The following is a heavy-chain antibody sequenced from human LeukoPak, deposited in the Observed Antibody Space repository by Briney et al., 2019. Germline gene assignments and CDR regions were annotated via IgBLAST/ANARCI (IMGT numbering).Heavy chain of an antibody. J-gene: IGHJ4*02. CDR3: ARAQDGDYAFDY. V-gene: IGHV1-69*01. Sequence: GIIPIFGTANYAQKFQGRVTITADESTSTAYMELSSLRSEDTAVYYCARAQDGDYAFDYWGQGTLVTVSS. D-gene: IGHD4-17*01. CDR2: IIPIFGTA.